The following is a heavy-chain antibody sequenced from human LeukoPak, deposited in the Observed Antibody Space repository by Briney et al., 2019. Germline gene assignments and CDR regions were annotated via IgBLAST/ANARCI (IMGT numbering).Heavy chain of an antibody. D-gene: IGHD3-22*01. CDR2: IWYDGSKK. V-gene: IGHV3-33*06. CDR1: GFTFSSYG. CDR3: AKWRYGNYYDSSGYYVY. J-gene: IGHJ4*02. Sequence: GRSLRLSCAASGFTFSSYGMHWVRQAPGKGLEWVAVIWYDGSKKYYADSVKGRFTISRDNSKNTLYLQMNSLRAEDTAVYYCAKWRYGNYYDSSGYYVYWGQGTLVTVSS.